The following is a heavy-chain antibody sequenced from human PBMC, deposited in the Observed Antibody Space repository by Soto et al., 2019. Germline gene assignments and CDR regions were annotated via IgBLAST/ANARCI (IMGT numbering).Heavy chain of an antibody. CDR2: IWYDGSNK. D-gene: IGHD5-18*01. CDR3: AKWDTHGIIPPTVGGNYYYYDIDV. CDR1: GFSFSSYV. Sequence: GGSLRLSCAASGFSFSSYVMHWVRQSPGKGLEWVAVIWYDGSNKYYADSVKGRFTVSRDNSKNTLYLQMHSLRAEDAAIFYCAKWDTHGIIPPTVGGNYYYYDIDVWGQGTGVTVSS. J-gene: IGHJ6*02. V-gene: IGHV3-33*06.